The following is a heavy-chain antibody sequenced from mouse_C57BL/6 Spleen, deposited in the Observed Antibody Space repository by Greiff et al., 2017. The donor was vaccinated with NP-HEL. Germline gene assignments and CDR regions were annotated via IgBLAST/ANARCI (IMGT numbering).Heavy chain of an antibody. CDR2: IHPTSGST. V-gene: IGHV1-64*01. J-gene: IGHJ3*01. CDR3: ARGGDDGSFAY. CDR1: GYTCTSYW. Sequence: QKGAERGKRGETEKLSCKASGYTCTSYWMHWAKQRPPPFLSFLFLIHPTSGSTHYNENFKSNSTLTVDKSSSTAYMQLSSLTSEDSAVYYCARGGDDGSFAYWGQGTLVTVSA. D-gene: IGHD2-3*01.